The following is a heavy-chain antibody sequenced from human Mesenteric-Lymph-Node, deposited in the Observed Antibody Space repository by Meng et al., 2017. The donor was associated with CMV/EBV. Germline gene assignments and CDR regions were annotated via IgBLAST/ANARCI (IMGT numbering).Heavy chain of an antibody. CDR3: GIWETGPYSTDFDY. J-gene: IGHJ4*02. CDR1: GFTFSSYS. CDR2: VSSDSTYI. D-gene: IGHD4-11*01. Sequence: GSLRLSCAASGFTFSSYSMNWVRQPPGKGLEWVSSVSSDSTYIIYADSVKGRFTISRDNAKNSLYLQVNSLRAEDTAVYYCGIWETGPYSTDFDYWGQGTLVTVSS. V-gene: IGHV3-21*01.